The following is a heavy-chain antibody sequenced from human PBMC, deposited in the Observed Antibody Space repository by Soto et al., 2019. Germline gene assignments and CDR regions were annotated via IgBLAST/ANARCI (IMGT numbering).Heavy chain of an antibody. CDR3: AKDPSLVRGVIAVDY. D-gene: IGHD3-10*01. V-gene: IGHV3-48*03. J-gene: IGHJ4*02. CDR1: GFTFSSYE. Sequence: GGSLRLSCAASGFTFSSYEMNWVRQAPGKGLEWVSYISSSGSTIYYADSVKGRFTISRDNAKNSLYLQMNSLRAEDTAVYYCAKDPSLVRGVIAVDYWGQGTLVTVSS. CDR2: ISSSGSTI.